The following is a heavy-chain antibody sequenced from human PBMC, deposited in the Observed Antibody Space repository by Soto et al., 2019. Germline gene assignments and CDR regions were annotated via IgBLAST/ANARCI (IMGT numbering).Heavy chain of an antibody. CDR2: INHSGST. CDR3: ARGPSDYDILTGYFPADY. Sequence: SETLSLTCAVYGGSFSGYYWSWIRQPPGKGLEWNGEINHSGSTNYNPSLKSRVTISVDTSKNQFSLKLSSVTAADTAVYYCARGPSDYDILTGYFPADYWGQGTLVTVSS. V-gene: IGHV4-34*01. CDR1: GGSFSGYY. D-gene: IGHD3-9*01. J-gene: IGHJ4*02.